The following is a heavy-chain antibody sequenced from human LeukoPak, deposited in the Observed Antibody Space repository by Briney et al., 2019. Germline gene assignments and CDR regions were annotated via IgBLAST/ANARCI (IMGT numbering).Heavy chain of an antibody. J-gene: IGHJ3*02. CDR1: GYSFTSYW. CDR2: IYPGDSDT. Sequence: GESLKISCKGSGYSFTSYWIGWVRQMPGKGLEWMGTIYPGDSDTRYSPSFQGQVTISADKSISTAYLQWSSLKASDTAMYYCASRYYYDSSGHWGGAFDIWGQGTMVTVSS. V-gene: IGHV5-51*01. D-gene: IGHD3-22*01. CDR3: ASRYYYDSSGHWGGAFDI.